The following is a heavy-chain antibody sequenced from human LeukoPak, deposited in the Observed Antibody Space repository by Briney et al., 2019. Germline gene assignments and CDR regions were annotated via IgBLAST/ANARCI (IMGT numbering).Heavy chain of an antibody. Sequence: GGSLRLSCAASGFTFSSYSMNWVRQAPGKGLEWVSAISGSGGSTYYADSVKGRFTISRDNSKNTLYLQMNSLRAEDTAVYYCAKASSSGYYSFYFDYWGQGTLVTVSS. CDR1: GFTFSSYS. V-gene: IGHV3-23*01. CDR2: ISGSGGST. J-gene: IGHJ4*02. CDR3: AKASSSGYYSFYFDY. D-gene: IGHD3-22*01.